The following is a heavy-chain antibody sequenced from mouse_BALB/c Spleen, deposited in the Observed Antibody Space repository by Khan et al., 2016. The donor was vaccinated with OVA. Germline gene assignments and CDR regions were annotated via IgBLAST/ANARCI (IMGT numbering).Heavy chain of an antibody. CDR2: TNPTNGRT. CDR1: GYTFTSYW. V-gene: IGHV1S81*02. D-gene: IGHD1-1*01. Sequence: VQLQQSGAELVKAGASVKMSCKASGYTFTSYWMHWVKQRLGQGLEWFAETNPTNGRTYYNEKFKSKATLTVDKSSSQAYMLLSGPTFEDSAVYYLARIKKIVATYFDYWGQGTTLTVSS. J-gene: IGHJ2*01. CDR3: ARIKKIVATYFDY.